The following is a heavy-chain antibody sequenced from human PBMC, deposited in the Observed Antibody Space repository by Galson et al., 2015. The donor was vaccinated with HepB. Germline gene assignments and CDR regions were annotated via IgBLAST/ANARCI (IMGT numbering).Heavy chain of an antibody. Sequence: SLRLSCAASGFTFSNAWMNWVRQAPGKGLEWVGRIKSKTDGGTTDYAAPVKDRFTISRDDSKNTLYLQMNSLKTEDTAVYYCTTDELRLDYVWGSFFDYWGQGTLVTVSS. D-gene: IGHD3-16*01. V-gene: IGHV3-15*07. CDR2: IKSKTDGGTT. CDR1: GFTFSNAW. J-gene: IGHJ4*02. CDR3: TTDELRLDYVWGSFFDY.